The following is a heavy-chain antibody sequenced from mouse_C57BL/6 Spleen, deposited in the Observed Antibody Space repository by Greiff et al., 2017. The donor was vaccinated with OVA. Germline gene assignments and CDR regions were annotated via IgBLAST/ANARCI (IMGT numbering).Heavy chain of an antibody. CDR2: IIPSSGGT. V-gene: IGHV1-53*01. CDR3: ANGNYYLDD. D-gene: IGHD2-1*01. J-gene: IGHJ2*01. Sequence: QVQLQQPGTELVKPGASVKLSCKASGYTFTSYWMHWVKQRPGQGLEWIGNIIPSSGGTNYNEKFKCKATLTVDKSSSPAYMQLSSLTSEDAAVDYCANGNYYLDDWGQGTTLTVSS. CDR1: GYTFTSYW.